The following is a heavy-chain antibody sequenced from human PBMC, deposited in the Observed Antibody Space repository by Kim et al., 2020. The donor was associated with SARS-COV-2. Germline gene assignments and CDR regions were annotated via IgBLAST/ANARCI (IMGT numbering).Heavy chain of an antibody. D-gene: IGHD4-17*01. Sequence: GGSLRLSCAASGFTFSSYSMNWVRQAPGKGLEWVSSISSSSSYIYYADSVKGRFTISRDNAKNPLYLQMNSLRAEDTAVYYCARTDGDYDIQNYFDYWGQGALVTVSS. CDR2: ISSSSSYI. J-gene: IGHJ4*02. V-gene: IGHV3-21*01. CDR1: GFTFSSYS. CDR3: ARTDGDYDIQNYFDY.